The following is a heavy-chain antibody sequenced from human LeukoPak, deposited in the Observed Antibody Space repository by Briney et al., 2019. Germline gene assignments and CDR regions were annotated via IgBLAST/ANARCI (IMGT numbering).Heavy chain of an antibody. Sequence: ASVKVSCKASGYTFTSYDVNWVRQATGQGLEWMGWMNPNSGNTGYAQKFQGRVTITRNTSISTADMQLSSLRFEDTAVYYCARRVSYGDFDYWGQGTLVTVSS. D-gene: IGHD4-17*01. CDR3: ARRVSYGDFDY. J-gene: IGHJ4*02. V-gene: IGHV1-8*01. CDR1: GYTFTSYD. CDR2: MNPNSGNT.